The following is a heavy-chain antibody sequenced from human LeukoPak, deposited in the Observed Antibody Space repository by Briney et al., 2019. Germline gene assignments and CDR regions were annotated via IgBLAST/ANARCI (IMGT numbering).Heavy chain of an antibody. V-gene: IGHV1-69*01. J-gene: IGHJ4*02. CDR1: GGTFISYA. CDR2: IIPIFGTA. Sequence: SVKVSCKASGGTFISYAISWVRQAPGQGLEWMGGIIPIFGTANYAQKFQGRVTITADESTSTAYMELSSLRSEDTDVYYCARDYGDYLLDYWGQGTLVTVSS. CDR3: ARDYGDYLLDY. D-gene: IGHD4-17*01.